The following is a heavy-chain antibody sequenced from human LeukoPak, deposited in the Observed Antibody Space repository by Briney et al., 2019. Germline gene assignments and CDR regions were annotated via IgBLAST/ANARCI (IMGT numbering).Heavy chain of an antibody. D-gene: IGHD4-17*01. J-gene: IGHJ3*02. CDR3: ASPTTVTTSAYRAFDI. V-gene: IGHV4-34*01. CDR2: INHSGST. Sequence: ATLSLICAVYVGSFSDNYWSWIRQPPGKGREWIGEINHSGSTNCSPSPRSRVTISVDTSKNQFSLNLRSVTAADTAVYYCASPTTVTTSAYRAFDIWGQGTMVTVSA. CDR1: VGSFSDNY.